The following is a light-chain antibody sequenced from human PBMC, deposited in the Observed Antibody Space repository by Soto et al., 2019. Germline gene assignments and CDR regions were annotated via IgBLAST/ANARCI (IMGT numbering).Light chain of an antibody. V-gene: IGKV1-33*01. CDR3: QQYDYLPLT. J-gene: IGKJ4*01. Sequence: DIQMTQSPSSLSASVGDRVTITCQASQDITNYLNWYQQKPGKAPQLLIYDASNLETGVPSRFSGSGSGTDFTFTISSLPPEDIATYYCQQYDYLPLTFGGGTKVEIE. CDR1: QDITNY. CDR2: DAS.